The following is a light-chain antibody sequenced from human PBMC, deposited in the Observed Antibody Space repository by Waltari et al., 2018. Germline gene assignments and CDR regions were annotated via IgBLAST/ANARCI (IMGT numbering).Light chain of an antibody. J-gene: IGKJ1*01. V-gene: IGKV3-15*01. CDR2: GAS. CDR1: QNVNSN. CDR3: QQHNDWPPWT. Sequence: EIIMTQSPATLSLSPGERATLSCRASQNVNSNLAWYQQKPGQAPRLLIYGASIRATGIPARFSGIVSGTQFTLTINSLQSEDSAVYFCQQHNDWPPWTFGQGTKVELK.